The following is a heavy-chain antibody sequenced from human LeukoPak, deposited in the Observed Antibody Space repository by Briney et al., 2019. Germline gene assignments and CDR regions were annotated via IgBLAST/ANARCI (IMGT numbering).Heavy chain of an antibody. CDR2: INPNSGGT. J-gene: IGHJ3*02. CDR3: ARVSVVQSGAFDI. CDR1: GYTFTGYY. V-gene: IGHV1-2*04. Sequence: ASVKVSCKASGYTFTGYYMHWVRQAPGQGLEWMGWINPNSGGTNYAQKFQGWVTMTRDTSISTAYMELSRLRSDDTAVYYCARVSVVQSGAFDIWGQGTMVTVSS. D-gene: IGHD3-10*01.